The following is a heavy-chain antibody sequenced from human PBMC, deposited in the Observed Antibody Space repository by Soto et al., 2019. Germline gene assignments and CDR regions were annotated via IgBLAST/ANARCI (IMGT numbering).Heavy chain of an antibody. V-gene: IGHV4-59*08. Sequence: QVQLQESGPGLVKPSETLSLTCTVSGGSISSYYWSWIRQPPGKGLEWIGYIYYSGSTNYNPSLKSRFTISVDTSKNQFSLKLSSVTAADTAVYYCARQVAKEMATTNLNWFDPWGQGTLVTVSS. CDR2: IYYSGST. J-gene: IGHJ5*02. CDR1: GGSISSYY. D-gene: IGHD1-1*01. CDR3: ARQVAKEMATTNLNWFDP.